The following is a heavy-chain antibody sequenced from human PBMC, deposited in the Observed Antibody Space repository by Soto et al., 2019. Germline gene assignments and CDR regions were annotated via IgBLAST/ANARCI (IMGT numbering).Heavy chain of an antibody. CDR1: GGSISSYY. CDR2: IYYSGST. Sequence: QVQLQESGPGLVKPSETLSLTCTVSGGSISSYYWSWIRQPPGKGLEWIGYIYYSGSTNYNPSLKRRVTLXXDXSXXQFSLKLSSVTAADTAVYYWARARVGARGYWYFDLWGRGTLVTVSS. J-gene: IGHJ2*01. D-gene: IGHD1-26*01. CDR3: ARARVGARGYWYFDL. V-gene: IGHV4-59*01.